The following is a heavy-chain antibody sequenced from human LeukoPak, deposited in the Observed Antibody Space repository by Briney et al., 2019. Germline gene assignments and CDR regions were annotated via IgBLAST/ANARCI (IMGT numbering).Heavy chain of an antibody. CDR1: GGSISSSSYY. Sequence: SETLSLTCTVSGGSISSSSYYWGWIRQPPGKGLEWIGSIYYSGSTNYNPSLKSRVTISVDTSKNQFSLKLSSVTAADTAVYYCARVMVAGYYYYYYMDVWGKGTTVTVSS. J-gene: IGHJ6*03. D-gene: IGHD6-19*01. V-gene: IGHV4-39*07. CDR3: ARVMVAGYYYYYYMDV. CDR2: IYYSGST.